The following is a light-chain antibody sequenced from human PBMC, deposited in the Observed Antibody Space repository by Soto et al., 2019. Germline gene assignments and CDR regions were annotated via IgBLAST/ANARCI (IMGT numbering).Light chain of an antibody. V-gene: IGLV2-18*02. CDR1: SSDVGSSNG. CDR2: DVS. CDR3: SSYTSSSTYV. Sequence: QSVLTQPPSVSRSPGQSVAISFPGTSSDVGSSNGVSWYQQPPGTAPKLMIYDVSNRPSGVPDRFSGSKSGNTASLTISGLQAEDEADYYCSSYTSSSTYVFGTGTKVTVL. J-gene: IGLJ1*01.